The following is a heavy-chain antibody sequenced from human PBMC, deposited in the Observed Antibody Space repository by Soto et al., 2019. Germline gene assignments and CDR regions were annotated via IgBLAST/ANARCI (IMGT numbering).Heavy chain of an antibody. CDR3: VKDRDSNSWPSRDV. CDR1: GYTFTRNG. D-gene: IGHD3-22*01. V-gene: IGHV1-18*01. J-gene: IGHJ6*02. CDR2: ISPNSGNT. Sequence: GALVQVSCKTSGYTFTRNGISWVRQAPGQGLEWMGWISPNSGNTKYAQKLQGRVIMTTDTSTSTAYMELRSLRSDDTAVYYCVKDRDSNSWPSRDVWGPGTTVTVSS.